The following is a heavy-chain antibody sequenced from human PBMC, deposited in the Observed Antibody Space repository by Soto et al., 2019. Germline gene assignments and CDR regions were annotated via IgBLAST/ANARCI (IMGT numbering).Heavy chain of an antibody. CDR1: GYSVSRNSAA. V-gene: IGHV6-1*01. J-gene: IGHJ6*03. Sequence: PSQTLSLTCAISGYSVSRNSAAWNWIRQSPSRGLEWLGRTYYRSRWYNDYAVSVKSRITVNPDTSKNQFSLQLNSVTPEDTAVYYCARDLGTIFDYYYYMDVWGKGTTVTVSS. CDR3: ARDLGTIFDYYYYMDV. D-gene: IGHD3-3*01. CDR2: TYYRSRWYN.